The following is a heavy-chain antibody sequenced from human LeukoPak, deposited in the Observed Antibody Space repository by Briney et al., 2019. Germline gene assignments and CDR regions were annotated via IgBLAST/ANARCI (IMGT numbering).Heavy chain of an antibody. V-gene: IGHV4-38-2*02. D-gene: IGHD2-15*01. CDR2: IYHSGST. J-gene: IGHJ4*01. Sequence: PSETLSLTCTVSGYSISSGYYWGWIRQPPGKGLEWIGSIYHSGSTYYNPSLKSRVTISVDTSKNQFSLKLSSLTAADTAVYYCARAVLSYCRGGSCPYFDYWGQGTLVTVSS. CDR3: ARAVLSYCRGGSCPYFDY. CDR1: GYSISSGYY.